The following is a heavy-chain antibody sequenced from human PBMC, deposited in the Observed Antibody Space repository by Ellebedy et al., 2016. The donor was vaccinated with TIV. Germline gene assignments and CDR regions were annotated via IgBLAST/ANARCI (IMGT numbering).Heavy chain of an antibody. CDR2: IIPILGIA. CDR3: ARASSGYYNTLDY. Sequence: AASVKVSCKASGGTFSSYAISWVRQAPGQGLEWMGRIIPILGIANYAQKFQGRVTITADKSTSTAYMELSSLRSEDTAVYYCARASSGYYNTLDYWGQGTLVTVSS. CDR1: GGTFSSYA. J-gene: IGHJ4*02. V-gene: IGHV1-69*04. D-gene: IGHD3-22*01.